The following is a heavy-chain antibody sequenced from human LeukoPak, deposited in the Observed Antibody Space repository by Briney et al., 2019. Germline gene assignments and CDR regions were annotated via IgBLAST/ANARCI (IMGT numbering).Heavy chain of an antibody. V-gene: IGHV3-21*01. CDR1: QFSFSSYS. CDR2: INKGATRV. CDR3: VRLRRNSDRSGYYYYYDY. J-gene: IGHJ4*02. Sequence: GGSLRLSCAASQFSFSSYSFNWVRQAPGQGLEWVASINKGATRVYYADSMRGRFTVSRDDAKSSLYLQMDSLRAEDTAVYHCVRLRRNSDRSGYYYYYDYWGRGTLVTVSS. D-gene: IGHD3-22*01.